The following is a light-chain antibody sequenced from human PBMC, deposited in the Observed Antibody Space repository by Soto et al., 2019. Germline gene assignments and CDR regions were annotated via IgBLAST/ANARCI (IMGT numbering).Light chain of an antibody. CDR2: AAS. CDR1: QGISSY. J-gene: IGKJ5*01. V-gene: IGKV1-9*01. CDR3: QQLNSYPPSIT. Sequence: DIQLTQSPSFLSASVGDRVTITCRACQGISSYLAWYQQKPGKAPKFLIYAASTLQSGVPSRFSGSGSGTEFTLTISSLQPEDFATYYCQQLNSYPPSITFGQGTRLEI.